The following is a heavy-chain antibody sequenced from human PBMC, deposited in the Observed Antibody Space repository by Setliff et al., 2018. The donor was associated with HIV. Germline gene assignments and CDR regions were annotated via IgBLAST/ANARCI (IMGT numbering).Heavy chain of an antibody. Sequence: GESLTLSCAASGFTFSSYAMSWVRQAPGKGLEWVSAISGSGGSTYYADSVKGRFTISRDNSKNTLYLQMNSLRAEDTAVYYCAKDLITNYYDSSGYFDYWGQGTLVTVSS. V-gene: IGHV3-23*01. CDR3: AKDLITNYYDSSGYFDY. J-gene: IGHJ4*02. CDR1: GFTFSSYA. D-gene: IGHD3-22*01. CDR2: ISGSGGST.